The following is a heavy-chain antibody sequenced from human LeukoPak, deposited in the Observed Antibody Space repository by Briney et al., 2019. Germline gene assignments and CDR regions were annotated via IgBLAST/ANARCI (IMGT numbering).Heavy chain of an antibody. CDR3: AGGIAVAGEIDY. D-gene: IGHD6-19*01. V-gene: IGHV1-69*13. CDR2: IIPIFGTA. CDR1: GGTFSSYA. Sequence: ASVKVSCKASGGTFSSYAISWVRQAPGQGPEWMGGIIPIFGTANYAQKFQGRVTITADESTSTAYMELSSLRSEDTAVYYCAGGIAVAGEIDYWGQGTLVTVSS. J-gene: IGHJ4*02.